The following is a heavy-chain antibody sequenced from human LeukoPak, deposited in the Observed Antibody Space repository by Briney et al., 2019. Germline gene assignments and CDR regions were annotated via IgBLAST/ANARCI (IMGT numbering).Heavy chain of an antibody. D-gene: IGHD5-18*01. V-gene: IGHV1-18*01. J-gene: IGHJ4*02. CDR1: GFPFTTYG. CDR3: ARVKAMVFDY. CDR2: ISAYNGNT. Sequence: ASVRVSCKASGFPFTTYGFSWVRQAPGQGLEWMGWISAYNGNTNYAQKLQGRVTMTTDTSTSTAYMELRSLRSDDTAVYYCARVKAMVFDYWGQGTLVTVSS.